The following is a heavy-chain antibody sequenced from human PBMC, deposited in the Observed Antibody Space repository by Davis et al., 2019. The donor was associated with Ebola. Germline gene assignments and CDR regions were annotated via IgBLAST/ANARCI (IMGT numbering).Heavy chain of an antibody. CDR1: GYTFTSYA. D-gene: IGHD6-6*01. CDR3: AAAIAARLPDY. J-gene: IGHJ4*02. V-gene: IGHV1-3*01. CDR2: INAGNGNT. Sequence: AASVKVSCKASGYTFTSYAIHWVRQAPGQRLEWMGWINAGNGNTKYSQKFQGRVTITRDMSTSTACMELSSLRSEDTAVYYCAAAIAARLPDYWGQGTLVTVSS.